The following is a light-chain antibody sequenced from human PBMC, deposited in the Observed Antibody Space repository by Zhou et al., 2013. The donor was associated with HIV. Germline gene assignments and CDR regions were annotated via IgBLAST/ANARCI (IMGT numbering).Light chain of an antibody. CDR3: QQYKTYPVT. V-gene: IGKV1-5*03. CDR1: QSINRF. CDR2: GTG. J-gene: IGKJ4*01. Sequence: IQMTQSPSTLSASVGDRVTITCRASQSINRFLAWYQQKPGKGPKLLIFGTGTLERGVSSRFSGSGSGTEFTLTISSVQPDDIATYYCQQYKTYPVTCGGGTKVE.